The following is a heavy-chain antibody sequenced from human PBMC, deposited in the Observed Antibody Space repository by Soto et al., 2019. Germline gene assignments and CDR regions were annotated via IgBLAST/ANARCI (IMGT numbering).Heavy chain of an antibody. CDR2: ISYDGSNK. V-gene: IGHV3-30-3*01. D-gene: IGHD4-4*01. CDR1: GFTFSSYA. J-gene: IGHJ2*01. Sequence: QVQLVESGGGVVQPGRSLRLSCAASGFTFSSYAMHWVRQAPGKGLEWVAVISYDGSNKYYADSVKGRFTISRDNSKNSLYLKMTSLRTEDTAVYYCASLLWRDDYNSGYFDLLGRGALVTVSS. CDR3: ASLLWRDDYNSGYFDL.